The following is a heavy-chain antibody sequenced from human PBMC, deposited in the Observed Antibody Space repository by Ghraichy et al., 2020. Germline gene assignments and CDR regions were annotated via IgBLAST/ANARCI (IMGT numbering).Heavy chain of an antibody. CDR2: IYHSGST. V-gene: IGHV4-38-2*02. J-gene: IGHJ3*02. D-gene: IGHD3-22*01. Sequence: SETLSLTCTVSGYSISSGYYWGWIRQPPGKGLEWIGSIYHSGSTYYNPSLKSRVTISVDTSKNQFSLKLSSVTAADTAVYYCARPLYDSSGYYPDAFDIWGQGTMVTVSS. CDR3: ARPLYDSSGYYPDAFDI. CDR1: GYSISSGYY.